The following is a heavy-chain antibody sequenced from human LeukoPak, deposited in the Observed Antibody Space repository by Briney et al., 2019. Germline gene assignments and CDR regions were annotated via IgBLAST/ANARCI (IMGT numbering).Heavy chain of an antibody. V-gene: IGHV3-43D*04. Sequence: PGGSLRLSCAASGFTFDDYAMHWVRQAPGKGLEWVSLISWDGGSTYYADSVKGRFTISRDNSKNSLYLQMNSLRAEDTALYYYAKYMESSSWLHPDYWGQGTLITVTA. CDR1: GFTFDDYA. D-gene: IGHD6-13*01. CDR2: ISWDGGST. J-gene: IGHJ4*02. CDR3: AKYMESSSWLHPDY.